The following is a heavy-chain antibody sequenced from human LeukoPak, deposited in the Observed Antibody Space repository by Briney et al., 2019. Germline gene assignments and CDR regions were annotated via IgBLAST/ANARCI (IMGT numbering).Heavy chain of an antibody. Sequence: GGSLRLSCAASGFTLSTYDMRWVRQAPTKALEWVSAIGGDGGTRYGESVKGRLTISRDNSKATLYLQMNSLRAKDTAIYYCAKTIPYRYFDLWGHGTLVTVSS. D-gene: IGHD5-24*01. V-gene: IGHV3-23*01. CDR2: IGGDGGTR. CDR1: GFTLSTYD. CDR3: AKTIPYRYFDL. J-gene: IGHJ2*01.